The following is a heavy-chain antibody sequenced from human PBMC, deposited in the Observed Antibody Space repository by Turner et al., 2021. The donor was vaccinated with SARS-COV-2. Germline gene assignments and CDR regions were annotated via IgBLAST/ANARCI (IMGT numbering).Heavy chain of an antibody. CDR1: GYTFTGYY. D-gene: IGHD4-4*01. J-gene: IGHJ3*02. V-gene: IGHV1-2*02. CDR3: YRGPDAFDI. Sequence: QVQLVQSGAEVKKPGASVKVSCKASGYTFTGYYMHWVRQAPGQGLEWMGWINPNSGGTNYVQKFQGRVTMTRDTSISTDYMEVSRLRSDDTAVYYCYRGPDAFDIWGQGTMVTVSS. CDR2: INPNSGGT.